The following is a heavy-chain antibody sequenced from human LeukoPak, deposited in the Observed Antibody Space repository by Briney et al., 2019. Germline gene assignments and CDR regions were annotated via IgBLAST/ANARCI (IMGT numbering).Heavy chain of an antibody. V-gene: IGHV3-48*03. CDR2: ISSSGSTI. CDR3: ARDPYSGSYGPYYYYYMDV. CDR1: GFTFSSYE. D-gene: IGHD1-26*01. J-gene: IGHJ6*03. Sequence: GGSLRLSCAASGFTFSSYEMNWVRQAPGKGLEWVSYISSSGSTIYYADSVKGRFTISRDNAKSSLYLQMNSLRAEDAALYFCARDPYSGSYGPYYYYYMDVWGKGTTVTISS.